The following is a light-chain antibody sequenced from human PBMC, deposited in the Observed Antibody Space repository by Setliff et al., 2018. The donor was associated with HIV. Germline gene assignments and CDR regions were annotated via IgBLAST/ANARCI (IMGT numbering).Light chain of an antibody. CDR2: INK. J-gene: IGLJ1*01. CDR1: SSNIGSGFD. V-gene: IGLV1-40*01. CDR3: QSYDRTLSGSV. Sequence: QSVLTQPPSVSGAPGQRVTISCTGSSSNIGSGFDVHWYQQIPGTDPKLLIYINKNRPSGVPDRFSGSKSGSSASLVITGLQAEDEADYYCQSYDRTLSGSVFGTGTKVTVL.